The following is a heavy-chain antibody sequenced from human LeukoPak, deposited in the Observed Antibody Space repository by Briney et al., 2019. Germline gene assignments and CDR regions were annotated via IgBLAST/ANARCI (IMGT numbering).Heavy chain of an antibody. CDR3: ARRLGYCSSTSCYNYFQH. CDR1: GGSFSGYY. V-gene: IGHV4-34*01. Sequence: SETLSLTCAVYGGSFSGYYWSWIRQPPGKGLEWVGEINHSGSTNYNPSLKSRVTISVDTSKNQFSLKLSSVTAADTAVYYCARRLGYCSSTSCYNYFQHWGQGTLVTVSS. D-gene: IGHD2-2*02. CDR2: INHSGST. J-gene: IGHJ1*01.